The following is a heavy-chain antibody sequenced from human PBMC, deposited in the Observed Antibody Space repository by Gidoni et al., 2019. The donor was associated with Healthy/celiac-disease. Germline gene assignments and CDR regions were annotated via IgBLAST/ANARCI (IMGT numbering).Heavy chain of an antibody. J-gene: IGHJ3*02. D-gene: IGHD3-22*01. CDR1: GFTFSSYA. V-gene: IGHV3-23*01. Sequence: EVQLLESGGGLVQPGGSLRLSCAASGFTFSSYAMSWVRQAPGKGLEWVSAISGRGGSTYYADSVKGRFTISRDNSKNTLYLQMNSLRAEDTAVYYCAKPEEYYYDSSGYLLDAFDIWGQGTMVTVSS. CDR2: ISGRGGST. CDR3: AKPEEYYYDSSGYLLDAFDI.